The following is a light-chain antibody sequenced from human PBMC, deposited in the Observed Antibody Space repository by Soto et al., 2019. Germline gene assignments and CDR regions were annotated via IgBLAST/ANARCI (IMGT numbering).Light chain of an antibody. CDR3: QQRSNWRT. CDR1: QSVSSY. CDR2: DAS. J-gene: IGKJ2*01. Sequence: IVLTQSPATLSFSPGERATLSCRASQSVSSYLAWYQQKPGQAPRLLIYDASNRATGIPARFSGSGSGTDFTLTISSLEPEDFAVYYCQQRSNWRTFGQGTKMEIK. V-gene: IGKV3-11*01.